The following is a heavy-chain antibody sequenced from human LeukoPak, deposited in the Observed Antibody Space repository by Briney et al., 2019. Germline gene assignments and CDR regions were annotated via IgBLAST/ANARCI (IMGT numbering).Heavy chain of an antibody. CDR1: GYTFTSYG. CDR3: SRGLKYYYDSSGYGNWFYP. Sequence: ASVKVSCKASGYTFTSYGISWVRQAPGQGLEWMGWISAYNGNTNYAQKLQGRVTMTTDTSTSTAYMELRSLRSDDTAVYYCSRGLKYYYDSSGYGNWFYPWGQGTLVTVS. D-gene: IGHD3-22*01. CDR2: ISAYNGNT. V-gene: IGHV1-18*01. J-gene: IGHJ5*02.